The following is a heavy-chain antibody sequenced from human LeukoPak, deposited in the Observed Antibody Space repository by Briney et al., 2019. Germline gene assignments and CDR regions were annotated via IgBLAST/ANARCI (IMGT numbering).Heavy chain of an antibody. CDR1: GFTFSSYW. D-gene: IGHD3-10*01. CDR3: ARSYHYGSGRYGMDV. Sequence: GGSLRLSCAASGFTFSSYWMHWVREAPGKGLVWVSRIKSDESIITYADSVKGRFTISRDNAKNTLYLQMNSLRAEDMAVYYCARSYHYGSGRYGMDVWGQGTTVTVSS. CDR2: IKSDESII. J-gene: IGHJ6*02. V-gene: IGHV3-74*03.